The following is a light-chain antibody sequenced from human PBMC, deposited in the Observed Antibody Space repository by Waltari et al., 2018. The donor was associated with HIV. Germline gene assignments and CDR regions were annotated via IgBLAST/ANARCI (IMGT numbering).Light chain of an antibody. V-gene: IGLV1-44*01. J-gene: IGLJ3*02. CDR2: NNN. CDR1: CSRIDIIT. Sequence: QSVLTQPPSASGTPGQRVTISCSGRCSRIDIITVNWYQQRPGTAPKLLIYNNNPRPSGVPDRFSGSKSGTSASLAISGLQSEDEADYFCAAWDDRLSVVFGGGTKLTVL. CDR3: AAWDDRLSVV.